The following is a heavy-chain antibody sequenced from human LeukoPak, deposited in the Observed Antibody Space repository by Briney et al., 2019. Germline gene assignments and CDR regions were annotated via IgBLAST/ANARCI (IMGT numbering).Heavy chain of an antibody. Sequence: PGGSLRLSCAASGFTFSSHEMNWVRQAPGKGLEWISYISFGSSTVYYADSVKGRFTISRDNAKNSLYLQMNSLRAEDTAVYYCARSDYYGSGNYGRFDPWGQGTWSPSPQ. V-gene: IGHV3-48*03. CDR3: ARSDYYGSGNYGRFDP. J-gene: IGHJ5*02. D-gene: IGHD3-10*01. CDR1: GFTFSSHE. CDR2: ISFGSSTV.